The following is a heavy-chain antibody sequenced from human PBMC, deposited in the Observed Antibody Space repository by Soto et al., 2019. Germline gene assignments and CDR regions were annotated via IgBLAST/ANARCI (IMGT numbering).Heavy chain of an antibody. CDR1: GYTFIYFW. J-gene: IGHJ4*02. CDR3: ARQGTSRGSDYAAFDF. CDR2: IYPGASDI. V-gene: IGHV5-51*01. Sequence: GESLKISCQASGYTFIYFWVAWVRQVPGKGLEWMGAIYPGASDIRYSPSFEGHATISADKSTNTAYLQWSSLEAADTAIYYCARQGTSRGSDYAAFDFWGPGTLVTVSS. D-gene: IGHD3-10*01.